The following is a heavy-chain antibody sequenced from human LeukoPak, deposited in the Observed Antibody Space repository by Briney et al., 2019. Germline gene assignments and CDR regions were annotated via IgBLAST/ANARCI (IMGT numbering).Heavy chain of an antibody. CDR2: ISSSSGYI. Sequence: GGSLRLSCAASGFTFSSYSMNWVRQAPGKGLEWVSSISSSSGYIYYADSVKGRFTISRDNAKNSLYLQMNSLRAEDTAVYYCAREPGPYGSGSYYYDYWGQGTLVTVSS. CDR3: AREPGPYGSGSYYYDY. J-gene: IGHJ4*02. CDR1: GFTFSSYS. V-gene: IGHV3-21*01. D-gene: IGHD3-10*01.